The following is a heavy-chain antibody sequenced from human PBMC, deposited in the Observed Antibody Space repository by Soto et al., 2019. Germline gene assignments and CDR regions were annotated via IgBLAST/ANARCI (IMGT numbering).Heavy chain of an antibody. CDR3: ARVKRITMIANSSGYYYGMDV. CDR2: IIPIFGTA. Sequence: SVKVSCKASGGTFSSYAISWVRQAPGQGLEWMGGIIPIFGTANYAQKFQGRVTITADESTSTAYMELSSLRSEDTAVYYCARVKRITMIANSSGYYYGMDVSGQGTKVTVSS. V-gene: IGHV1-69*13. J-gene: IGHJ6*02. CDR1: GGTFSSYA. D-gene: IGHD3-22*01.